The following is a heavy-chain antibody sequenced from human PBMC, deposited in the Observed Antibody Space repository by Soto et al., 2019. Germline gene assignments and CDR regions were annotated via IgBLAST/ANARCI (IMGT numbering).Heavy chain of an antibody. Sequence: QVQLVESGGGVVQPGASLRLSCAASGFRFSGFAMHWVRQAPGKGLEWVAVISFDGREKFYVDSVKGRFSISRDDYHSTVFLQMDSQRPEDTGGYDCARDLGGYVHSWDKTNYWGQGTLVNVSS. J-gene: IGHJ4*02. D-gene: IGHD5-12*01. CDR1: GFRFSGFA. CDR3: ARDLGGYVHSWDKTNY. CDR2: ISFDGREK. V-gene: IGHV3-30*04.